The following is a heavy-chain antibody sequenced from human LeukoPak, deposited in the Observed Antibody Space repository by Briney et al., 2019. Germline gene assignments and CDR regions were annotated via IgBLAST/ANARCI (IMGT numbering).Heavy chain of an antibody. V-gene: IGHV1-8*03. CDR3: ARGRSRHFDC. CDR2: MNPNSGNT. Sequence: ASVKVSCKASGYTFTNYDINWVRQATGQGLEWMGWMNPNSGNTGYAQKFQGRVTITRNTSISTAYMDLSSLRSEDTAVYYCARGRSRHFDCWGQGTLVTVSS. CDR1: GYTFTNYD. J-gene: IGHJ4*02.